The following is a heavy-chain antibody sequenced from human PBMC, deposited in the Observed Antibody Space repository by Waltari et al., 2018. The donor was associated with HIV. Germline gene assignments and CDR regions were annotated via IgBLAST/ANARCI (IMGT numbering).Heavy chain of an antibody. CDR3: ARQGNTGTYFGGHR. Sequence: QVHLVESGGTVVQPGKSLRLSCVTAGFTLTDHAMSCFRQTPGGGLQWVAILWPDGNTKFYAPFVRGRFSISRDNTKKTVFLQMRALRADDTGVYFCARQGNTGTYFGGHRWGRGT. J-gene: IGHJ4*02. D-gene: IGHD3-10*01. V-gene: IGHV3-33*01. CDR2: LWPDGNTK. CDR1: GFTLTDHA.